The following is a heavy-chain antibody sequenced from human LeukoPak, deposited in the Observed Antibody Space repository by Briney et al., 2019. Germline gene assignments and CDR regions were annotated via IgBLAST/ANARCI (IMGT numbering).Heavy chain of an antibody. D-gene: IGHD2/OR15-2a*01. Sequence: PGGSLRLSCEGSGFNFNSHWMSWVRQAPGKGPEWVTNINQDGYEKYYAGSVKGRFTVSRDNVKKSVYLQMDNVRADDTGVYYCARDANLRGYNSWFDPWGQGTLVTVSS. V-gene: IGHV3-7*01. CDR3: ARDANLRGYNSWFDP. CDR1: GFNFNSHW. CDR2: INQDGYEK. J-gene: IGHJ5*02.